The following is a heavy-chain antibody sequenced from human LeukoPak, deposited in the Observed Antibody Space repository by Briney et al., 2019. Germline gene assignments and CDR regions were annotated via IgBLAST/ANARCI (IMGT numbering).Heavy chain of an antibody. Sequence: GGSLRLSCAASGFIFSSYGMHWVRQAPGKGLQWVAFIRYDGSNEYYADSVNGRFAISRDNAKNTLYVQMNSLRVEDTAVYYCARVGLGEWYFDLWGRGTLVTVSS. CDR1: GFIFSSYG. J-gene: IGHJ2*01. D-gene: IGHD1-26*01. CDR3: ARVGLGEWYFDL. V-gene: IGHV3-30*02. CDR2: IRYDGSNE.